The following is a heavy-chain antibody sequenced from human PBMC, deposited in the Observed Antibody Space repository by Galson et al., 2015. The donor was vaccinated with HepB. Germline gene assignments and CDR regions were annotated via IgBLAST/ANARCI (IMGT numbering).Heavy chain of an antibody. Sequence: SLRLSCAASGFTFSSYGMHWVRQAPGKGLEWVAVISYDGSNKYYADSVKGRFTISRDNSKNTLYLQMNSLRAEDTAVYYCAKDWGSWYYGMDVWGQGTTVTVSS. CDR3: AKDWGSWYYGMDV. J-gene: IGHJ6*02. CDR1: GFTFSSYG. V-gene: IGHV3-30*18. D-gene: IGHD3-16*01. CDR2: ISYDGSNK.